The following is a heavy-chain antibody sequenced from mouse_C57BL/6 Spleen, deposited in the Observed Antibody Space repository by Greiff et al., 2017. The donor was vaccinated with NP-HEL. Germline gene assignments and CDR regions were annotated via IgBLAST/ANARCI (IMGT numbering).Heavy chain of an antibody. CDR1: GFTFTSYG. J-gene: IGHJ3*01. D-gene: IGHD1-1*01. V-gene: IGHV5-6*01. CDR3: ARRDYYGGSYPFAY. Sequence: EVQLVESGGDLVKPGGSLKLSCAASGFTFTSYGMSWVRQTPVKRLEWVATISSGGSYTYYPDSVKGRFTISRDNAKNTLYLKMSSLESEDTAMYCCARRDYYGGSYPFAYWGQGTLVTVSA. CDR2: ISSGGSYT.